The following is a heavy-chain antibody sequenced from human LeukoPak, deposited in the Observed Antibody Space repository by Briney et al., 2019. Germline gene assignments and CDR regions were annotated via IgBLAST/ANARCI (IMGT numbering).Heavy chain of an antibody. J-gene: IGHJ4*02. CDR2: INHSGST. V-gene: IGHV4-34*01. Sequence: SETLSLTCAVYGGSFSGYYWSWIRQPPGKGLEWIGEINHSGSTNYNPSLKSRVTISVDTSKNQFSLKLSSVTAADTAVYYCATDRRTSGGDFDYWGQGTLVTVSS. CDR3: ATDRRTSGGDFDY. CDR1: GGSFSGYY. D-gene: IGHD3-10*01.